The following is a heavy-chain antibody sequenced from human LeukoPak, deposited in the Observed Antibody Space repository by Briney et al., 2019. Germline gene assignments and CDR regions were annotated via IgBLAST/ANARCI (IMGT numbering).Heavy chain of an antibody. D-gene: IGHD6-6*01. CDR2: INPNSGDT. V-gene: IGHV1-2*02. CDR1: GYTFTGYY. CDR3: ARDYSSSIY. Sequence: ASVKVSCKASGYTFTGYYMYWMRQAPGQGLEWMGWINPNSGDTNYAQKFQGRVTMTSDTSISTAYMELTRLGSDDTAMYYCARDYSSSIYWGQGTLVTVSS. J-gene: IGHJ4*02.